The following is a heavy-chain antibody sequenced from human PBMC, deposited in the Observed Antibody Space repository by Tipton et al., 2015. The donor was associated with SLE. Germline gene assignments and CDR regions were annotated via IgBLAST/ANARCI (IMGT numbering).Heavy chain of an antibody. V-gene: IGHV4-4*07. J-gene: IGHJ6*02. Sequence: TLSLNCTVSGGSISRHSWNWIRQPAGKGLEWIGHFHSRGNLNYNPSLKSRDTMSGDTSKNQLSLKLNSVTAADTAGYYCARTAVLAAIMMDVWGQGTTVTVSS. CDR2: FHSRGNL. D-gene: IGHD2-2*01. CDR3: ARTAVLAAIMMDV. CDR1: GGSISRHS.